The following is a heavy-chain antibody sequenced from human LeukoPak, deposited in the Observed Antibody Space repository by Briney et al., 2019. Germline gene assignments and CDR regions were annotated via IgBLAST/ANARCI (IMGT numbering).Heavy chain of an antibody. CDR1: GDSVSSNSAA. CDR3: ARTWIHAAYNWFDP. J-gene: IGHJ5*02. V-gene: IGHV6-1*01. D-gene: IGHD5-18*01. CDR2: TYYRSKWYN. Sequence: SQTLSLTCAISGDSVSSNSAAWNWIRQSPSRGLEWLGRTYYRSKWYNDYAGSVISRINSNPDTSKNQFSMQLNSVPPEDTAVYYCARTWIHAAYNWFDPWGQGTLVTVSS.